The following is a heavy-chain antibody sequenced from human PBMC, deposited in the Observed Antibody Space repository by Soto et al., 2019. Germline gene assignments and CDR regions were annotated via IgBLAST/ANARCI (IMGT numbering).Heavy chain of an antibody. CDR1: GGSISSGDYY. CDR3: ARAPPYYYDSSGYPNPTLFDY. CDR2: IYYSGST. V-gene: IGHV4-30-4*01. Sequence: SETLSLTCTVSGGSISSGDYYWSWIRQPPGKGLEWIGYIYYSGSTYYNPSLKSRVTISVDTSKNQFSLKLSSVTAADTAVYYCARAPPYYYDSSGYPNPTLFDYWGQGTLVTVSS. J-gene: IGHJ4*02. D-gene: IGHD3-22*01.